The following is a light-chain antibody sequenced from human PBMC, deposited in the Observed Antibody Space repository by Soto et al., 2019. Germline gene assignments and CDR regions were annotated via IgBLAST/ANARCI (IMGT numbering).Light chain of an antibody. CDR3: SSYTSSITLV. V-gene: IGLV2-14*01. J-gene: IGLJ3*02. Sequence: QSALTQPASVSGSPGQSITISCTGTSSDVGGYNYDSWYQQHPGKAPKLMIYEVSNRPSGGSNRFSGSKSGNTASLTISWLQAEDEADYYCSSYTSSITLVFGGGTKLTVL. CDR2: EVS. CDR1: SSDVGGYNY.